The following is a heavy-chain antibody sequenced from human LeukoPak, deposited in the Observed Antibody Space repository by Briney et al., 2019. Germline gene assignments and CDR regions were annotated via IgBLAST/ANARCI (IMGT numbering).Heavy chain of an antibody. CDR2: ISGVNT. V-gene: IGHV3-23*01. D-gene: IGHD1-1*01. CDR1: GFAFSNYA. J-gene: IGHJ4*02. Sequence: GGSLRLSCATSGFAFSNYAMSWFRQAPGKGLEWVSGISGVNTYYADSVKGRFTISRDNSKNVLYVQMNRLRAEDTAVYYCAKDLDTTSESYWGQGTLVTVSS. CDR3: AKDLDTTSESY.